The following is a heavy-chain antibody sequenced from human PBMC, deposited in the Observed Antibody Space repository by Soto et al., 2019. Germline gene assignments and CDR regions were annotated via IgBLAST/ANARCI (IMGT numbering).Heavy chain of an antibody. V-gene: IGHV1-3*01. D-gene: IGHD5-12*01. J-gene: IGHJ4*02. CDR2: INAGNGNT. CDR3: ARDLRGGPDS. CDR1: GYTFTSYA. Sequence: QVQLVQSGAEVKKPGASVKVSCKASGYTFTSYAIHWVRQAPGQRLEWMGWINAGNGNTKYSQHVQDRVTITRATSASTAYLELSSLRSENTAVYYCARDLRGGPDSWGQGALVTVSS.